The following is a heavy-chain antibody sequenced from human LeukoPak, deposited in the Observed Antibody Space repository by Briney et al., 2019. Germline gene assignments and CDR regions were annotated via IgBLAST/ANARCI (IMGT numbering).Heavy chain of an antibody. CDR1: GFTFSSYA. D-gene: IGHD3-22*01. CDR2: ISSSSSYI. V-gene: IGHV3-21*01. Sequence: GGSLRLSCAASGFTFSSYAMSWVRQAPGRGLEWVSAISSSSSYIYYADSVKGRFTISRDNAKNSLYLQMNSLRAEDTAVYYCARDLYDSRGYYYYGMDVWGQGTTVTVSS. J-gene: IGHJ6*02. CDR3: ARDLYDSRGYYYYGMDV.